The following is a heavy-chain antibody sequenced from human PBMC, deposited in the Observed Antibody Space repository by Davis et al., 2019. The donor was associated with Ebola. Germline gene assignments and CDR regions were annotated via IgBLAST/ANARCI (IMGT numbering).Heavy chain of an antibody. Sequence: GESLKISCKGSGYSFTSYWIGWVRQMPGKGLEWMGIIYPGDSDTRYSPSFQGQVTISADKSISTAYLQWSSLKASDTAMYYCARSPPAAPPYCSGGSCFYGMDVWGKGTTVTVSS. V-gene: IGHV5-51*01. CDR1: GYSFTSYW. CDR2: IYPGDSDT. CDR3: ARSPPAAPPYCSGGSCFYGMDV. J-gene: IGHJ6*04. D-gene: IGHD2-15*01.